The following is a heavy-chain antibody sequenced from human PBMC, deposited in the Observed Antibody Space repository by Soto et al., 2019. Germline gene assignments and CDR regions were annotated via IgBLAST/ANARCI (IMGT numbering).Heavy chain of an antibody. J-gene: IGHJ3*02. V-gene: IGHV1-69*06. Sequence: QVQLVQSGAEVRKPGSSVKVSCEASGGSFNNYVISWLRQAPGQGLEWMGGIIPNYEAANYAQKFRGRLTMTADKATNTAYMVLNSLRPEDTATYYCARYWNAGTLYGAFDIWGQGKTVIVS. CDR3: ARYWNAGTLYGAFDI. CDR2: IIPNYEAA. D-gene: IGHD4-17*01. CDR1: GGSFNNYV.